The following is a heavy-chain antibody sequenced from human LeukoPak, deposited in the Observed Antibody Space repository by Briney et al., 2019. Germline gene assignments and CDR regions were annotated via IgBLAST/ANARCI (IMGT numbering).Heavy chain of an antibody. CDR1: GFTFSSYG. CDR2: ISYDGSNK. CDR3: AKGSMVRGVISPLVDY. Sequence: GGSLRLSCAASGFTFSSYGMHWVRQAPGKGLEWVAVISYDGSNKYYADSVKGRFTISRDNSKNTLYLQMNSLRAEDTAVYYCAKGSMVRGVISPLVDYWGQGTLVTVSS. V-gene: IGHV3-30*18. D-gene: IGHD3-10*01. J-gene: IGHJ4*02.